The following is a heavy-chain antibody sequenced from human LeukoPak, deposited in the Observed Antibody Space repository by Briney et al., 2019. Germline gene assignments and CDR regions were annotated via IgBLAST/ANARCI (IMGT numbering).Heavy chain of an antibody. CDR2: IYYSGST. CDR3: ARAGTYDTIAYYYDY. J-gene: IGHJ4*02. CDR1: AGSISGNY. V-gene: IGHV4-59*01. Sequence: PSETLSLTCTVSAGSISGNYWSWIRQPPGKGLEWIGYIYYSGSTSYHPSLKSRVTLSVDTSKNQFSLKLWSVTDADTAVYFCARAGTYDTIAYYYDYWGQGTLATVSA. D-gene: IGHD3-22*01.